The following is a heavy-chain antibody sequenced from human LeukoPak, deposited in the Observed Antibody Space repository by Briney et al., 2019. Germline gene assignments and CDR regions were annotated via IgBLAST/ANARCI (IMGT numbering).Heavy chain of an antibody. V-gene: IGHV3-7*01. D-gene: IGHD1-26*01. CDR1: RFTSCRYW. CDR3: ARDNVGAFDY. Sequence: GSLRPSCVPSRFTSCRYWMASVPQAPGPGLEWVANMKQDRSAKQHADSVKGRFYISRDNSKNTVYLHMDRVRAPHTALYYGARDNVGAFDYWGHGTLVTVSS. J-gene: IGHJ4*01. CDR2: MKQDRSAK.